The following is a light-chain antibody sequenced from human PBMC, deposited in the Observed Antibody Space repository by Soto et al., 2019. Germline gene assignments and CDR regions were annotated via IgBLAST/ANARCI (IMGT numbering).Light chain of an antibody. CDR2: GAS. CDR3: QQYGSSPPYT. Sequence: EIVLTQSPGTLSLSPGERATLSCRASQSVSSSYLAWYQQKPGQAPRLLIYGASSRATGIPDRFSGSGSGIDFPLTISRLEPEDFAVYYCQQYGSSPPYTFGQGTKLEIK. V-gene: IGKV3-20*01. J-gene: IGKJ2*01. CDR1: QSVSSSY.